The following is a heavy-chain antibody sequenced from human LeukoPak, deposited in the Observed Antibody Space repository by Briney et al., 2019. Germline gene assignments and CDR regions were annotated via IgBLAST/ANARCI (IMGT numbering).Heavy chain of an antibody. CDR2: ITRGSIYT. CDR3: ARAGIVATIFAFDI. D-gene: IGHD5-12*01. CDR1: GFTFSNYN. J-gene: IGHJ3*02. Sequence: GGSLRLSCAASGFTFSNYNMNWVRQTPGKGLEWVSSITRGSIYTFYADSVKGRFTISRDNAKNSLSLQMNSLRAEDTAVYYCARAGIVATIFAFDIWGQGTMVTVSS. V-gene: IGHV3-21*01.